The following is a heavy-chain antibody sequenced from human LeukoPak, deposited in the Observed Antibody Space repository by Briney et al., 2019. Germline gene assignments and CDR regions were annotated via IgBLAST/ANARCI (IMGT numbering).Heavy chain of an antibody. J-gene: IGHJ5*02. D-gene: IGHD6-13*01. Sequence: PSETLSLTCTVSGGSISSGSYYWSWIWQPAGKGLEWIGRIYTSGSTNYNPSLKSRVTISVDTSKNQFSLKLSSVTAADTAVYYCARDVDGIAAAGTPNGYNWFDPWGQGTQVTVSS. CDR2: IYTSGST. V-gene: IGHV4-61*02. CDR1: GGSISSGSYY. CDR3: ARDVDGIAAAGTPNGYNWFDP.